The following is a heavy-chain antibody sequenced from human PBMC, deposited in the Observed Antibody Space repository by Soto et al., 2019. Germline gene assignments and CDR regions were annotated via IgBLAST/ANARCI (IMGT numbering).Heavy chain of an antibody. CDR3: ATDFRYSGYD. D-gene: IGHD5-12*01. CDR2: FDPEDGET. J-gene: IGHJ4*02. V-gene: IGHV1-24*01. CDR1: GYSLTELS. Sequence: QVQLVQSGAEVKKPGASVRVSCKVSGYSLTELSMHWVRQAPGKGLEWMGGFDPEDGETIYAQRFQDRVTMTEDTDTDTAYMELSSLRSEDTAVYYCATDFRYSGYDWGQGTLVTVSS.